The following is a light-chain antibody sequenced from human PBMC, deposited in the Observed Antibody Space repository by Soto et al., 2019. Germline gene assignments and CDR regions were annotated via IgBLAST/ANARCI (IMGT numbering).Light chain of an antibody. Sequence: EIVLTQSPGTLSLSPGERATLSCRASQSVSSSYLAWYQQKAGQAPRLLIYGASSRATGIPDRFSGSESGTGFTLTISRLEPEDFAVYYCQQYGSSSYTFGQGTKLEIK. V-gene: IGKV3-20*01. CDR1: QSVSSSY. J-gene: IGKJ2*01. CDR2: GAS. CDR3: QQYGSSSYT.